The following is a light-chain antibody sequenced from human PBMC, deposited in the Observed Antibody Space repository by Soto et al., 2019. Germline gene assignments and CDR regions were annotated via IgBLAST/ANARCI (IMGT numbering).Light chain of an antibody. J-gene: IGKJ1*01. CDR2: DAS. V-gene: IGKV1-5*01. CDR1: QSISSW. CDR3: QQYNSSWT. Sequence: DIQMTQSPSTLSASVGDRVTITCRASQSISSWLAWYQQKPGKAPKLLIYDASSLESGVPSRFSGSGSGPQFTLTISSLQPDDFATYYCQQYNSSWTFGQGTKVEIK.